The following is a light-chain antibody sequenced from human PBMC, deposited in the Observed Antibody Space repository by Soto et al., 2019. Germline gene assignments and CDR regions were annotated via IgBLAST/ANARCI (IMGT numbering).Light chain of an antibody. CDR3: QQTYSTPWT. V-gene: IGKV1-39*01. CDR2: GAC. J-gene: IGKJ1*01. Sequence: DIQMTQSPSSLSASVGDSVTITCRASQSISTYLNWYQQKPGKAPNLLIYGACSLHSGVPSRFTGSGSGTDFTLTVSSLQPEDFATYYCQQTYSTPWTFGQGSKVE. CDR1: QSISTY.